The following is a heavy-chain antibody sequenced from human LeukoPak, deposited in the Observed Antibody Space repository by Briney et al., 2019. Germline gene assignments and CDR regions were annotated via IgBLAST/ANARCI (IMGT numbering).Heavy chain of an antibody. CDR2: ISSNGGST. D-gene: IGHD2-15*01. CDR1: GFTFSSYA. Sequence: GGSLRLSCAASGFTFSSYAMHWVRQAPGKGLEYVSAISSNGGSTYYANSVKGRFTISRDNSKNTLYLQMGSLRAEDMAVYYCARDVVVGAFDIWGQGTMVTVPS. V-gene: IGHV3-64*01. J-gene: IGHJ3*02. CDR3: ARDVVVGAFDI.